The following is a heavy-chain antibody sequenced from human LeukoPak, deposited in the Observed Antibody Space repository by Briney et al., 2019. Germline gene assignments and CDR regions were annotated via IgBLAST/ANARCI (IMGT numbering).Heavy chain of an antibody. CDR3: ARAHTIRGFDY. CDR1: GYTFNGYY. Sequence: GASVKVSCKASGYTFNGYYMHRVRQAPGQGLEWMGWINPNSGGANYAQKFQGRVTMTRDMPISTAYMELSSLTSDDTAVYYCARAHTIRGFDYWGQGTLVTVSS. D-gene: IGHD3-10*01. J-gene: IGHJ4*02. V-gene: IGHV1-2*02. CDR2: INPNSGGA.